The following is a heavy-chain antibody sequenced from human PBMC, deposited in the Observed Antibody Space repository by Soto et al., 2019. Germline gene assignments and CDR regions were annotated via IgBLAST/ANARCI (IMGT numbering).Heavy chain of an antibody. CDR2: IYYNGNT. CDR3: ARCSLAVIPVHGFDP. J-gene: IGHJ5*02. Sequence: PLSLACPVSGCSISSGGYYWSWIRQHPGRGLEWIGYIYYNGNTYYNPSLKSRVTVSVDTSKNQFSLNGRSVTAADTAVYYWARCSLAVIPVHGFDPWGQGTLVTVSS. CDR1: GCSISSGGYY. D-gene: IGHD2-21*01. V-gene: IGHV4-31*03.